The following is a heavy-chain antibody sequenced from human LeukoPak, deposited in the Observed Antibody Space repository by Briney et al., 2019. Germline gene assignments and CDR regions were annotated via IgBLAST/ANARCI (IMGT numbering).Heavy chain of an antibody. J-gene: IGHJ4*02. D-gene: IGHD5-24*01. V-gene: IGHV3-33*03. Sequence: GGSLRLSCATSGFTFSSYGMHWVRQVPGKGLEWVAVIWYDGSNTYYADSVKGRFTISRDNAKNSLYLQMNSLRAEDTAIYYCTRVGYIDEGIDYWGQGTLVTVSS. CDR3: TRVGYIDEGIDY. CDR1: GFTFSSYG. CDR2: IWYDGSNT.